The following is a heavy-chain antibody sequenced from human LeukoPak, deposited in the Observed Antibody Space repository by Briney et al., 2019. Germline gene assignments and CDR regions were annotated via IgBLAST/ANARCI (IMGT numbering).Heavy chain of an antibody. J-gene: IGHJ5*02. Sequence: SETLSLTCTVSGGSISSYYWSWIRHPPGKGLEWIGYIYYSGSTNYNPSLKSRVTISVDTSKNQFSLKLSSVTAADTAVYYCARETVAGKNWFDPWGQGTLVTVSS. D-gene: IGHD6-19*01. V-gene: IGHV4-59*01. CDR2: IYYSGST. CDR1: GGSISSYY. CDR3: ARETVAGKNWFDP.